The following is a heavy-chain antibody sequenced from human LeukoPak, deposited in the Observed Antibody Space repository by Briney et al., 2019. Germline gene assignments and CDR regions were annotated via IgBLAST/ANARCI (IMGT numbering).Heavy chain of an antibody. CDR3: ARDVRNYYDSSGYYLFDY. V-gene: IGHV4-38-2*02. CDR1: GYSISSGYY. Sequence: SETLSLTCTASGYSISSGYYWGWIRQSPGKGLEWIGNIYRRGSTHYNPSLKSRVTISMDTSKNQFSLKLSSVTAADTAVYYCARDVRNYYDSSGYYLFDYWGQGTLVTVSS. CDR2: IYRRGST. D-gene: IGHD3-22*01. J-gene: IGHJ4*02.